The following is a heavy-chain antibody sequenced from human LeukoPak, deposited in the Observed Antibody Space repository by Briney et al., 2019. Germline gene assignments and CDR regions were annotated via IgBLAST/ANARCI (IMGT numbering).Heavy chain of an antibody. J-gene: IGHJ4*02. V-gene: IGHV4-34*01. Sequence: SETLSLTCAVYGGSFSGYYWSWIRKPPGKGLEWIGEINHSGSTNYNPSLKSRVTISVDTSKNQFSLKLSSVTAADTAVYYCARPRYRTGTPLDYWGQGTLVAVSS. CDR2: INHSGST. CDR1: GGSFSGYY. D-gene: IGHD1-1*01. CDR3: ARPRYRTGTPLDY.